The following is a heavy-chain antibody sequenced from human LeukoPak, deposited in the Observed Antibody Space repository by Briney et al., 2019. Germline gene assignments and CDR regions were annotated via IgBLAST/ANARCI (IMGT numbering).Heavy chain of an antibody. CDR3: ARVGIGNSSGWYRGSTYNWFDP. V-gene: IGHV6-1*01. Sequence: SQTLSLTCAISGDSVSSNSAAWNWIRQSPSRGLEWLGRTYYRSKWYNDYAVSVKSRITINPDTSKNQFSLKLSSVTAADTAVYYCARVGIGNSSGWYRGSTYNWFDPWGQGTLVTVSS. J-gene: IGHJ5*02. CDR1: GDSVSSNSAA. D-gene: IGHD6-19*01. CDR2: TYYRSKWYN.